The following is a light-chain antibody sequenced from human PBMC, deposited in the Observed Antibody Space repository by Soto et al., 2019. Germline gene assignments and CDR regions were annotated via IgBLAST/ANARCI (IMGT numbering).Light chain of an antibody. CDR3: QSADSSTLYL. V-gene: IGLV3-25*02. CDR2: KDS. Sequence: ELPQPHSVSVATAQTGPRPTCSGDALPKQYAYWYQQKPGQAPVLVIYKDSERPSGIPERFSGSSSGTTVTLTISGVQAEDDADYYCQSADSSTLYLFGGGPKFTVL. J-gene: IGLJ2*01. CDR1: ALPKQY.